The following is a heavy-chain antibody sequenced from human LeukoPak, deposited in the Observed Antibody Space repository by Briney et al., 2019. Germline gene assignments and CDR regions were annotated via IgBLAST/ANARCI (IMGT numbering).Heavy chain of an antibody. CDR1: GFTFDDYG. V-gene: IGHV3-20*01. CDR2: INWKGGST. CDR3: ARRPYSSSSHYFDY. Sequence: PGGSLRLSCAASGFTFDDYGMSWVRQAPGKGLECVSGINWKGGSTTYADSVRGRFTISRDNAKNSLYLEMNSLRAEDTALYHCARRPYSSSSHYFDYWGQGTLVTVSS. D-gene: IGHD6-6*01. J-gene: IGHJ4*02.